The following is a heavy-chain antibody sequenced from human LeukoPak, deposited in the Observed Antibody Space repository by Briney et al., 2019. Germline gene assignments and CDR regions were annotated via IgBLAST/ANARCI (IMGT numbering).Heavy chain of an antibody. CDR3: ARGEQWGEFDY. CDR2: IYYSGST. CDR1: GGSISSYY. J-gene: IGHJ4*02. V-gene: IGHV4-59*01. Sequence: SETLSLTCTVSGGSISSYYWSWIRQPPGKGLEWIGYIYYSGSTNYNPSLKSRVTISVDTSKNQFSLKLSSVTAADTAVYYCARGEQWGEFDYWGQGTLVTVSS. D-gene: IGHD6-19*01.